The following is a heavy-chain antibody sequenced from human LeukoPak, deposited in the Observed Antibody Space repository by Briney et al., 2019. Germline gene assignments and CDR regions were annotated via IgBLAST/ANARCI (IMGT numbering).Heavy chain of an antibody. V-gene: IGHV3-13*01. CDR1: GFTFSSYD. J-gene: IGHJ3*02. CDR2: IGTAGDT. CDR3: ARAGVRHAFDI. Sequence: GGSLSLTCAASGFTFSSYDMHWVRHAKGKGLEWVSAIGTAGDTYYPGSVKGRFTISRENAKNSLYLQMNSLRAGDTAVYYCARAGVRHAFDIWGQGTMVTVSS. D-gene: IGHD2-8*01.